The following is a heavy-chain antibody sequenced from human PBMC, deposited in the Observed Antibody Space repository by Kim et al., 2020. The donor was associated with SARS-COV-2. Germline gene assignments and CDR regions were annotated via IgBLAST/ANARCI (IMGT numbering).Heavy chain of an antibody. CDR1: GYTFTSYD. J-gene: IGHJ3*02. V-gene: IGHV1-8*01. D-gene: IGHD6-13*01. CDR2: MNPNSDNT. Sequence: ASVKVSCKASGYTFTSYDINWVRQATGQGLEWMGWMNPNSDNTGYAQIFQGRVTMTRNTSISTAYMELSGLTSDDTAVYYCARGWTSSWYLRGSLGFDIWGQGTMVTVSS. CDR3: ARGWTSSWYLRGSLGFDI.